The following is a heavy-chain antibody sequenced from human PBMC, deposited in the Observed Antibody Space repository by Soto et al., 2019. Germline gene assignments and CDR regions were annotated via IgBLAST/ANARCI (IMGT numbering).Heavy chain of an antibody. Sequence: LRLSCAASGFTFSSYAMSWVRQAPGKGLEWVSAISGSGGSTYYADSVKGRFTISRDNSKNTLYLQMNSLRAEDTAVYYCAKPRYCSSTSCYYYFDYWGQGTLVTVSS. CDR2: ISGSGGST. V-gene: IGHV3-23*01. CDR1: GFTFSSYA. J-gene: IGHJ4*02. CDR3: AKPRYCSSTSCYYYFDY. D-gene: IGHD2-2*01.